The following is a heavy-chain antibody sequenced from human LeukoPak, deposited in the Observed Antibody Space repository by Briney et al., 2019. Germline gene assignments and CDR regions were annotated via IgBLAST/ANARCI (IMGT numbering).Heavy chain of an antibody. J-gene: IGHJ4*02. Sequence: PGGSLRLSCAASGFTFSSYEMNWVRQAPGKGLEWVSYISSSGSTIYYADSVKGRFTISRDNAKNSLYLQMNSPRAEDTAVYYCATLWFGELATFDYWGQGTLVTVSS. CDR1: GFTFSSYE. CDR3: ATLWFGELATFDY. CDR2: ISSSGSTI. D-gene: IGHD3-10*01. V-gene: IGHV3-48*03.